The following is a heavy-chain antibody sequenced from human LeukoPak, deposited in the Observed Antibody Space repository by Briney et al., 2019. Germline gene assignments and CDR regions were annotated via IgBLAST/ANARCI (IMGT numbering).Heavy chain of an antibody. D-gene: IGHD5-24*01. CDR3: AKDRGERWLQFWDS. Sequence: GGSLRLPCAASGFIFTDYGMHWVRQAPGKGLEWLTFIRYDGSDKYYADSVKGRFTISRDNSKNTLYLQMNSLRAEDTAVYYCAKDRGERWLQFWDSWGQGTLVTVSS. J-gene: IGHJ4*02. CDR1: GFIFTDYG. V-gene: IGHV3-30*02. CDR2: IRYDGSDK.